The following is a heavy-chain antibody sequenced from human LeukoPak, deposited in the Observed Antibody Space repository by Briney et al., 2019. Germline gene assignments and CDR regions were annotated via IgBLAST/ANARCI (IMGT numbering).Heavy chain of an antibody. CDR2: INNDGSSA. V-gene: IGHV3-74*01. D-gene: IGHD7-27*01. CDR3: ARDDSWGYGMDV. Sequence: GGSLRLSCAASGFTFSSYWMHWVRQAPGKGLVWVSRINNDGSSATYADSVKGRFTISRDNAKYTLYLQMNSLRAEDTAVYYCARDDSWGYGMDVWGQGTTVTVSS. CDR1: GFTFSSYW. J-gene: IGHJ6*02.